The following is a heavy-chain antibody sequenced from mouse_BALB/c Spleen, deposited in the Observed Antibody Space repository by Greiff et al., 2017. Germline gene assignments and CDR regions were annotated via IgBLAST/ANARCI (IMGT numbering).Heavy chain of an antibody. CDR2: ISYSGST. Sequence: EVKLMESGPGLVKPSQSLSLTCTVTGYSITSDYAWNWIRQFPGNKLEWMGYISYSGSTSYNPSLKSRISITRDTSKNQFFLQLNSVTTEDTATYYCAREVGKGDYYAMDYWGQGTSVTVSS. D-gene: IGHD2-1*01. CDR1: GYSITSDYA. J-gene: IGHJ4*01. V-gene: IGHV3-2*02. CDR3: AREVGKGDYYAMDY.